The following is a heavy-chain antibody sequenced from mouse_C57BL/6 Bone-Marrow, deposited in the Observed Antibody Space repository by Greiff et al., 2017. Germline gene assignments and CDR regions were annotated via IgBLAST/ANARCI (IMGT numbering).Heavy chain of an antibody. V-gene: IGHV1-82*01. J-gene: IGHJ3*01. CDR3: ARGGYGAWFAY. Sequence: VQLQESGPELVKPGASVKISCKASGYAFSSSWMNWVKQRPGKGLEWIGRIYPGDGDTNYNGKFKGQATLTADKSSSTAYMQRSSLTSEDCAVYFCARGGYGAWFAYWGQGTLVTVSA. D-gene: IGHD2-2*01. CDR2: IYPGDGDT. CDR1: GYAFSSSW.